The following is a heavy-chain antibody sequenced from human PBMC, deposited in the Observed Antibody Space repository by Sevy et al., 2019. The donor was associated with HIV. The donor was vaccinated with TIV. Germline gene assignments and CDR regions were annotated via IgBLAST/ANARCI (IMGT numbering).Heavy chain of an antibody. Sequence: GGSLRLSCAASGFTFSSYWMSWVRQAPGKGLEWVANIKQDGSEKYYVDSVKGRFTISRDNAKNSLYLQMNSLRAEDTAVYYCVRVGSSSWFDAFDIWGQGTMVTVSS. CDR3: VRVGSSSWFDAFDI. CDR1: GFTFSSYW. J-gene: IGHJ3*02. D-gene: IGHD6-13*01. V-gene: IGHV3-7*01. CDR2: IKQDGSEK.